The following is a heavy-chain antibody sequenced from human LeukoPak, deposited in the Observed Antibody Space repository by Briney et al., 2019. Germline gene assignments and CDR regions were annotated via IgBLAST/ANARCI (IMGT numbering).Heavy chain of an antibody. J-gene: IGHJ6*03. Sequence: ASVKVSCKASGYTFTSYYMHWVRQAPGQGLEWMGIINPSGGSTSYAQKFQGRVTMTRDMSTSTVYMELSSLRSGDTAVYYCARSSYYYYYMDVWGKGTTVTISS. CDR2: INPSGGST. CDR3: ARSSYYYYYMDV. V-gene: IGHV1-46*01. CDR1: GYTFTSYY.